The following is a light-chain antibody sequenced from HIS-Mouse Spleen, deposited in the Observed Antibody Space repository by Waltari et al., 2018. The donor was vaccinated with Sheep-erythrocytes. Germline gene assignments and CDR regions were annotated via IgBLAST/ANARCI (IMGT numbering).Light chain of an antibody. CDR3: QAWDSSTAWNVV. Sequence: SYELTQPPSVSVSPGQTASITCPGDKLGDKYACWYQQKPGQSPVLVIYQDSKRPSGIPERFSGSNSGNTATLTISGTQAMDEDDYYCQAWDSSTAWNVVFGGGTKLTVL. V-gene: IGLV3-1*01. CDR2: QDS. J-gene: IGLJ2*01. CDR1: KLGDKY.